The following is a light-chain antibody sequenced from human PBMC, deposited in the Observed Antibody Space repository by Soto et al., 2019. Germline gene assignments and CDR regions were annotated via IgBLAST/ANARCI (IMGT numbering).Light chain of an antibody. J-gene: IGKJ1*01. CDR2: TAS. CDR1: QNIRNY. CDR3: QQSYSYPWT. V-gene: IGKV1-39*01. Sequence: DIHMTQSPSSLSASVRDSVTITCRASQNIRNYLNWYQQKPGRAPKILIYTASSLQSGVPSRFSGGGSGTDCTLTITSLRPEDFATYYCQQSYSYPWTFGQGTKVDIK.